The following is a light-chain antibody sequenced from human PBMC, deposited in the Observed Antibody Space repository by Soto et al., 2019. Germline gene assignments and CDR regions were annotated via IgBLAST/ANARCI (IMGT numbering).Light chain of an antibody. CDR3: QQYHSYPLT. CDR2: ATS. CDR1: QDISNW. J-gene: IGKJ5*01. Sequence: DIQMNQSPASLSASVGDRVTITCRASQDISNWLAWYQQKPEKAPKSLISATSSLQSGVPSRFSGSGSGTEFTLTISSLQPEDFATYYCQQYHSYPLTFGQGTRLEIK. V-gene: IGKV1D-16*01.